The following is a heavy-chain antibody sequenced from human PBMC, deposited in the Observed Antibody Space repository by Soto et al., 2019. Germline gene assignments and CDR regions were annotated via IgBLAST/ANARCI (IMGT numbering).Heavy chain of an antibody. CDR3: ARTSYSSSLLPNLDC. CDR1: GGSFSDYA. V-gene: IGHV1-69*01. Sequence: VQLVQSGAEVRKPGSSVKVSCKASGGSFSDYAIYWVRQAPVQGLEWMGGIVPIFGPPKYAQKFLGRVTITADDSTSTAYMELSSLTSEDTAVYYCARTSYSSSLLPNLDCWCLGTLGTVSS. CDR2: IVPIFGPP. D-gene: IGHD4-4*01. J-gene: IGHJ4*02.